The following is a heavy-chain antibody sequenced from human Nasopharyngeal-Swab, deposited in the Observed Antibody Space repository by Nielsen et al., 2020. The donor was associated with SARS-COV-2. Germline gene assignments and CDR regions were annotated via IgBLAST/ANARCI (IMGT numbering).Heavy chain of an antibody. CDR2: IYYSGST. Sequence: GSLRLSCTVSGGSISSYYWRWIRQPPGKGPEWIGYIYYSGSTNYNPSLKSRVTISVDTSKNQFSLKLSSVTAADTAVYYCARSVPAAMNYYYYYMDVWGKGTTVTVSS. J-gene: IGHJ6*03. CDR1: GGSISSYY. CDR3: ARSVPAAMNYYYYYMDV. V-gene: IGHV4-59*08. D-gene: IGHD2-2*01.